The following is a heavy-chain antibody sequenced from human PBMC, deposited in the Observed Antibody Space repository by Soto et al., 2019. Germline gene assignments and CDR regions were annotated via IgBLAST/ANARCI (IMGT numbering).Heavy chain of an antibody. V-gene: IGHV2-70*11. CDR3: AGIGYCSSASCGYFDY. D-gene: IGHD2-2*03. CDR1: GFSLSTSGMC. Sequence: SGPTLVNPTQTLTLTCTFSGFSLSTSGMCVSWIRQPPGKALEWLARIDWDDDKYYSTSLKTRLTISKDTSTNQVVLTMTNMDPVDTATYYCAGIGYCSSASCGYFDYWGQGTLVT. CDR2: IDWDDDK. J-gene: IGHJ4*02.